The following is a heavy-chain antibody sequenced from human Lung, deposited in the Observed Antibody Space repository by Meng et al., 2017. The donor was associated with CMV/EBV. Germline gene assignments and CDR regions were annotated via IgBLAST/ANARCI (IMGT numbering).Heavy chain of an antibody. V-gene: IGHV3-21*01. Sequence: GGSLRLXCAASGFTFSRYSMNWVRQAPGKGLEWVSSIRSSSRYIYYTDSVKGRFTISTDNAKTSLYLQMNSLRAEDTAVYYCAREREELITTFGVDTSSRYDMDVWGQGXTVTVSS. J-gene: IGHJ6*02. CDR1: GFTFSRYS. D-gene: IGHD3-3*01. CDR2: IRSSSRYI. CDR3: AREREELITTFGVDTSSRYDMDV.